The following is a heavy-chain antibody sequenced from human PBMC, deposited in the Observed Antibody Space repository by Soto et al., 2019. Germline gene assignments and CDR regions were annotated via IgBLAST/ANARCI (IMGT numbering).Heavy chain of an antibody. J-gene: IGHJ4*02. D-gene: IGHD3-22*01. Sequence: GASVKVSCKASGYSFATYGLSWVRQAPGQGLECVGWISAHNGDTHYSQKFQGRVTLTTDTSTNTGYMELRSLTSDDTAVYFCATEPIYYNDGSGYYPLGHWGQGTLVTVSS. CDR2: ISAHNGDT. CDR1: GYSFATYG. CDR3: ATEPIYYNDGSGYYPLGH. V-gene: IGHV1-18*04.